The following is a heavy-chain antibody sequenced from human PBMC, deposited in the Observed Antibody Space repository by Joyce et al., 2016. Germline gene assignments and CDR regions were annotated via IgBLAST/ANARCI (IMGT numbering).Heavy chain of an antibody. CDR2: ISATSYYI. Sequence: QLVESGGGVVKAGGSLRVSCEASGSTFSSSSMGWFRQAPGKGLEWVAAISATSYYIFHAETVRGRFTVSRDNAKKTLYLQMNSLRAEDSAVFYCARGGISYYYAMDVWGQGTTVTVSS. V-gene: IGHV3-21*01. CDR3: ARGGISYYYAMDV. CDR1: GSTFSSSS. D-gene: IGHD3-16*01. J-gene: IGHJ6*02.